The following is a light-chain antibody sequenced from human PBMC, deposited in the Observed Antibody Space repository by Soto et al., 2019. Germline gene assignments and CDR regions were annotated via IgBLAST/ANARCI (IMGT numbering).Light chain of an antibody. J-gene: IGLJ3*02. CDR1: NSNIGNRP. CDR2: KDL. Sequence: QSVLTQPPSASGTPGQRVTISCSGGNSNIGNRPVHWFQQLTGTAPKLLIYKDLQRPSGVPDRFSGSKSGTSASLAISGLRSDDEADYYCLTWDDSLRGWVFGGGTKLTVL. V-gene: IGLV1-47*01. CDR3: LTWDDSLRGWV.